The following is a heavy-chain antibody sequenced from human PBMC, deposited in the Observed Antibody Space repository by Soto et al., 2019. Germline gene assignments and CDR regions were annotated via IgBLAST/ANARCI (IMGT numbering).Heavy chain of an antibody. J-gene: IGHJ6*02. CDR2: IYYSGST. Sequence: SETLSLTCTVSGGSISSYYWSWIRQPPGKGLEWIGYIYYSGSTNYNPSLKSRVTISVDTSKNQFSLKLSSVTAADTAVYYCARQTSGATISIYYYGMDVWGQGTTVTVSS. V-gene: IGHV4-59*01. D-gene: IGHD5-12*01. CDR1: GGSISSYY. CDR3: ARQTSGATISIYYYGMDV.